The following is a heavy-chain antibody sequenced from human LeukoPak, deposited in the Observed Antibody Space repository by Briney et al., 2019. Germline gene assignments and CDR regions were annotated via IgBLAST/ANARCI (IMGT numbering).Heavy chain of an antibody. Sequence: GGSLRLSCVASGFTFSSYAMNWVRQAPGKGLEWVSVISGSAGSTYYADSVKGRFTISRDNSKTTLYLQMNSLRGEDTAVYYCAKDHPPYGSGSRNDYWGPGTLVTVSS. D-gene: IGHD3-10*01. CDR3: AKDHPPYGSGSRNDY. CDR2: ISGSAGST. CDR1: GFTFSSYA. J-gene: IGHJ4*02. V-gene: IGHV3-23*01.